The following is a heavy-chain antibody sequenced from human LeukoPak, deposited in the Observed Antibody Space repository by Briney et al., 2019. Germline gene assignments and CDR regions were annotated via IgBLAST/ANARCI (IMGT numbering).Heavy chain of an antibody. CDR2: IIPIFGTA. Sequence: ASVKVSCKASGGTFSSYAISWVRQAPGQGLEWMGGIIPIFGTANYVQKFQGRVTITTDESTSTAYMELSSLRSEDTAVYYCARDKTPYSGSYYGYWGQGTLVTVSS. J-gene: IGHJ4*02. CDR1: GGTFSSYA. CDR3: ARDKTPYSGSYYGY. D-gene: IGHD1-26*01. V-gene: IGHV1-69*05.